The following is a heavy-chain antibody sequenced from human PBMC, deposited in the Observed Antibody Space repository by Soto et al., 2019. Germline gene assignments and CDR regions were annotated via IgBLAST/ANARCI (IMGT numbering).Heavy chain of an antibody. J-gene: IGHJ4*02. CDR1: GGSVSSGSYY. Sequence: SETLSLTCTVSGGSVSSGSYYWSWIRQPPGKGLEWIGYIYYSGSTNYNPSLKSRVTISVDTSKNQFSLKLSSVTAADTVVYYCARQRIAAAGDFDYWGQGTLVTVSS. CDR2: IYYSGST. D-gene: IGHD6-13*01. V-gene: IGHV4-61*01. CDR3: ARQRIAAAGDFDY.